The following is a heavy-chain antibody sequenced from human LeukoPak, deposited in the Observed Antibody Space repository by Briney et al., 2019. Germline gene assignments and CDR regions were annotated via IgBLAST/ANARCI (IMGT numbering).Heavy chain of an antibody. CDR2: IYYSGST. CDR1: GGSISSSSYY. Sequence: SETLSLTCTVSGGSISSSSYYWGWIRQPPGKGLEWIGSIYYSGSTYYNPSLKSRVTISVDTSKNQFSLKLSSVTAADTAVYYCARERGSFSYSGSYNYFDYWGQGTLVTVSS. D-gene: IGHD1-26*01. V-gene: IGHV4-39*02. CDR3: ARERGSFSYSGSYNYFDY. J-gene: IGHJ4*02.